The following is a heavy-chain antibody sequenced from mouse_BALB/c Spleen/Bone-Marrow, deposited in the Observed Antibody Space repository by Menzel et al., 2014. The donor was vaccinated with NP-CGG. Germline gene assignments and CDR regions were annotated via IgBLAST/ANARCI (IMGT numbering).Heavy chain of an antibody. D-gene: IGHD4-1*01. J-gene: IGHJ3*01. CDR3: ARWELGRAGFAY. CDR1: GFNIKDTY. V-gene: IGHV14-3*02. CDR2: IDPANGNT. Sequence: EVQLVESGAELVKPGASVKLSCTASGFNIKDTYMHWVEQRPEQGLEWIGRIDPANGNTKYDPKFQGKATITADTSSNTAYLQLSSLTSEDTAVYYCARWELGRAGFAYWGQGTLVTVSA.